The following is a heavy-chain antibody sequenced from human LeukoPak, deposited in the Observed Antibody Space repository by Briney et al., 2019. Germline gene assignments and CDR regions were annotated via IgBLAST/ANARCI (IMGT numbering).Heavy chain of an antibody. CDR2: IIPIFGTA. Sequence: ASVKVSCKASGGTFSSYAISWVRQAPGQGLEWMGGIIPIFGTANYAQKFQGRVTITADKSTSTGYMELSSLRSEDTAVYYCARVRQQLSRKYYYYYMDVWGKGTTVTVSS. J-gene: IGHJ6*03. V-gene: IGHV1-69*06. D-gene: IGHD6-13*01. CDR1: GGTFSSYA. CDR3: ARVRQQLSRKYYYYYMDV.